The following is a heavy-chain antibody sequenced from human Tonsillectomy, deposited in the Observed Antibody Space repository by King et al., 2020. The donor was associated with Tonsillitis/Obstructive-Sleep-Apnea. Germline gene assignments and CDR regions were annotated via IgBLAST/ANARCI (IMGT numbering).Heavy chain of an antibody. J-gene: IGHJ6*03. CDR3: ARDVRQSPSPYYYMDV. CDR1: GGNLSSYA. D-gene: IGHD2/OR15-2a*01. V-gene: IGHV1-69*01. CDR2: MIPIFGTA. Sequence: QLVQSGAEVKKPGSSVKVSCKASGGNLSSYAISWVRQAPGQGLEGIGGMIPIFGTANYVQKFQGRVTITADESTCRAYMELSSLRSEDTAVYYCARDVRQSPSPYYYMDVWGKGTTVTVSS.